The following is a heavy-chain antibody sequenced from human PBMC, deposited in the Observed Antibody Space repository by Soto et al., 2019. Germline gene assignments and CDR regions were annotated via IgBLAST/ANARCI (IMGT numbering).Heavy chain of an antibody. CDR1: GDSVSSTSTA. D-gene: IGHD6-19*01. Sequence: QTLSLTCAISGDSVSSTSTACSWIRQSPSRGLEWLGRTYYRSNWYTDYAVSVKSRITISPDTSKNQFSLQLNSVTPEDTAVYYCARGSYYSGWVWGQGTLVTVYS. CDR3: ARGSYYSGWV. J-gene: IGHJ4*02. V-gene: IGHV6-1*01. CDR2: TYYRSNWYT.